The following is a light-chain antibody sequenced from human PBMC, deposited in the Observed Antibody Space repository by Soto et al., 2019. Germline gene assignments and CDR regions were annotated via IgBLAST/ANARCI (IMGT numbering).Light chain of an antibody. V-gene: IGKV3-20*01. CDR3: HHYFCSPHT. CDR1: QSVDSSY. Sequence: EIVLTQSPGTLSLSPGERATLSCRASQSVDSSYLAWYQQKPGQAPRLLIYGASKRATGIPDRFSGSGSGADFTLTISCLAPEDFTDYYYHHYFCSPHTFGQGTKLESK. J-gene: IGKJ2*01. CDR2: GAS.